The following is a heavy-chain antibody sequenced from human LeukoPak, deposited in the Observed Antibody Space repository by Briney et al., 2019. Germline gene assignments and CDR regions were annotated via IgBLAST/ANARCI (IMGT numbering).Heavy chain of an antibody. V-gene: IGHV1-18*01. CDR1: GFTFTNYG. CDR2: ISAYNAYT. J-gene: IGHJ6*02. CDR3: AREHRSRRIYYSYGMDV. D-gene: IGHD2-15*01. Sequence: ASVKVSCKASGFTFTNYGFTWVRQAPGQGLEWMGFISAYNAYTNYAQRLQGRLTLTTDTSTNTVYMEVRSLRYDDTAVYYCAREHRSRRIYYSYGMDVWGQGTTVTVSS.